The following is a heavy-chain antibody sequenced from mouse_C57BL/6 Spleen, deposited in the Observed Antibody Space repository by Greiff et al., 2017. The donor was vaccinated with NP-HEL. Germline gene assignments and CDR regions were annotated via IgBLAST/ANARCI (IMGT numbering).Heavy chain of an antibody. CDR2: IYPGDGDT. V-gene: IGHV1-82*01. D-gene: IGHD4-1*01. Sequence: QVQLQQSGPELVKPGASVKISCKASGYAFSSSWMNWVKQRPGKGLEWIGRIYPGDGDTNYNGKFKGKATLTADKSSSTAYMQLSSLTSEDSAVYFCARTGRENFDYWGQGTTLTVSS. CDR3: ARTGRENFDY. J-gene: IGHJ2*01. CDR1: GYAFSSSW.